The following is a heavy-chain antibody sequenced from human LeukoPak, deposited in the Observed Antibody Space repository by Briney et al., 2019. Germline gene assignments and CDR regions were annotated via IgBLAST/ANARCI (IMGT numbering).Heavy chain of an antibody. CDR3: ARAVYSGNYHVGESDF. CDR1: GYTFTSYD. Sequence: ASVKVSCKASGYTFTSYDINWVRQATGQGLEWMGWMNPNSGNTGYAQKFQGRVTMTRNTSISTAYMELSSLRSEDTAVYYCARAVYSGNYHVGESDFWGQGTLVTVSS. D-gene: IGHD1-26*01. CDR2: MNPNSGNT. J-gene: IGHJ4*02. V-gene: IGHV1-8*01.